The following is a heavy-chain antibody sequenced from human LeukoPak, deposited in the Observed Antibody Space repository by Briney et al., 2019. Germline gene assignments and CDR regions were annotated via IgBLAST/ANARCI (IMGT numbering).Heavy chain of an antibody. CDR3: TTDRHDYGDY. J-gene: IGHJ4*02. CDR2: IKSKTDGGTT. CDR1: GFTFSSYW. V-gene: IGHV3-15*01. Sequence: GRSLRLSCAASGFTFSSYWMSWARQAPGKGLEWVGRIKSKTDGGTTDYAAPVKGRFTISRDDSKNTLYLQMNSLKTEDTAVYYCTTDRHDYGDYWGQGTLVTVSS. D-gene: IGHD4-17*01.